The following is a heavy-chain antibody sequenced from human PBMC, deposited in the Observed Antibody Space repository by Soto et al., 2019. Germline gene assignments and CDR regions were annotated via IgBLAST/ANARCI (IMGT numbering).Heavy chain of an antibody. D-gene: IGHD4-17*01. CDR1: EFTFSNYW. Sequence: EVQLVESGGGLVQPGGSLRLSCAASEFTFSNYWMHWVRQAPGKGLVCVSRINSAGSSTNYADSVKGRFTISRDNAKNTLYLQMNSLRAEDTAVYYCARGGLRAYWIDPWGQGTLVTVSS. V-gene: IGHV3-74*01. CDR3: ARGGLRAYWIDP. J-gene: IGHJ5*02. CDR2: INSAGSST.